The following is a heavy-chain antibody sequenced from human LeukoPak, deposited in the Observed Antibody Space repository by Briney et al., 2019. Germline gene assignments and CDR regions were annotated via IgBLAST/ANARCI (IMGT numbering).Heavy chain of an antibody. CDR1: GGSISSGGYY. CDR3: ARFHIVVVPAAMWFDP. Sequence: SETLSLTCTVSGGSISSGGYYWSWIRQHPGKGLEWIGYIYYSGSTYYNPSLKSRVTISVDTSKNQFSLKLSSVTAADTAVYYCARFHIVVVPAAMWFDPWGQGTLVTVSS. V-gene: IGHV4-31*03. J-gene: IGHJ5*02. CDR2: IYYSGST. D-gene: IGHD2-2*01.